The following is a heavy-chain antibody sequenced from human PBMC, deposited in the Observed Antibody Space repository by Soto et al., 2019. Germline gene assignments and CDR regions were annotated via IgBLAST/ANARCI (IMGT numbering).Heavy chain of an antibody. V-gene: IGHV1-69*01. CDR3: ARVAPGYSSSWYLRYYFDY. D-gene: IGHD6-13*01. CDR1: GGTFLSYA. CDR2: IIQLFGTS. Sequence: SVKVSFKCTGGTFLSYAISWVRQPAGQELAWMGGIIQLFGTSNFAQKFQGRVTITADESTSTAYMELSSLRSEDTAVYYCARVAPGYSSSWYLRYYFDYWGQGTLVTVSS. J-gene: IGHJ4*02.